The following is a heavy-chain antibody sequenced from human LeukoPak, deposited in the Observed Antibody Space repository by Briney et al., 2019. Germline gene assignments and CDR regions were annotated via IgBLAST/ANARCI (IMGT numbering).Heavy chain of an antibody. J-gene: IGHJ5*02. Sequence: SETLSLTCVVSGYSISNDYYWGWIRQPPAKGLEWIGNIHHSGGSYYNPSLKSRVTILVDTSKNQFSLKLSSVTAADTAVYYCAKAGTTGIHHWFDPWGQGNLVTVSS. CDR3: AKAGTTGIHHWFDP. CDR1: GYSISNDYY. D-gene: IGHD1-1*01. V-gene: IGHV4-38-2*01. CDR2: IHHSGGS.